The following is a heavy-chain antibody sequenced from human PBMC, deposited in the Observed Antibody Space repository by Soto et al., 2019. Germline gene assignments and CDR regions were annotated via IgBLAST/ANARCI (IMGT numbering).Heavy chain of an antibody. Sequence: PGGSLRLSCAASGFTFSSYSMNWVRQAPGKGLEWVSSISSSSSYIYYADSVKGRFTISRDNAKNSLYLQMNSLRAEDTAVYYCARARGTTGTCFDYWGQGTLVTVSS. CDR3: ARARGTTGTCFDY. D-gene: IGHD1-1*01. J-gene: IGHJ4*02. V-gene: IGHV3-21*01. CDR1: GFTFSSYS. CDR2: ISSSSSYI.